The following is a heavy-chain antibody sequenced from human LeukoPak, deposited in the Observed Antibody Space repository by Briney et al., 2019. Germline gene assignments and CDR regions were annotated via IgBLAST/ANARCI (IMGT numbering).Heavy chain of an antibody. D-gene: IGHD6-13*01. J-gene: IGHJ4*02. CDR3: ARSTYSSSQWDY. CDR1: GVSIGSYY. CDR2: IYFTGST. V-gene: IGHV4-59*01. Sequence: KPSETLSLTCPVSGVSIGSYYWPWIRRPPGKGLEWIGYIYFTGSTNYNPSLKSRVTISVDTSKNQFSLKLNSVTAADTAIYYCARSTYSSSQWDYWGQGTLVTVFS.